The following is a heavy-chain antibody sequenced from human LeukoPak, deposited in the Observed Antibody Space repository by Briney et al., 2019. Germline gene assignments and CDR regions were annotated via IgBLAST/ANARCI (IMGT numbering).Heavy chain of an antibody. Sequence: GESLKISCKGSGYSFTSYWIGWVRQMPGKGLEWMGIIYPGDSDTRYSPSFQGQVTISADKSISTAYLQWSSLKASDTAMYYCAREYYYGSGSAPVRNDWFDPWGQGTLVTVSS. CDR3: AREYYYGSGSAPVRNDWFDP. V-gene: IGHV5-51*01. J-gene: IGHJ5*02. CDR2: IYPGDSDT. CDR1: GYSFTSYW. D-gene: IGHD3-10*01.